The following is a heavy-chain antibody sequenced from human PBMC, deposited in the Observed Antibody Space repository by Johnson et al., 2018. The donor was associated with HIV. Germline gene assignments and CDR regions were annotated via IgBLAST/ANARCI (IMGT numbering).Heavy chain of an antibody. CDR1: GFPFSSYA. V-gene: IGHV3-13*01. D-gene: IGHD2-15*01. Sequence: VQLVESGGGLVQPGGSLRLSCAASGFPFSSYAMSWVRQAPGKGLEWVSAFVTAGDTSYPGSVQVRSPISRENATHSWYLQMSSLRAGDTAVYYWSRCRQGSASYSDPFDIWGQGTMVTVSS. J-gene: IGHJ3*02. CDR2: FVTAGDT. CDR3: SRCRQGSASYSDPFDI.